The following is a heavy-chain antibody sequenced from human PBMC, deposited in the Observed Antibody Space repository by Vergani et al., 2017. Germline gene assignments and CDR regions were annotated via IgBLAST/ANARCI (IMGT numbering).Heavy chain of an antibody. CDR3: ARESGSYYYDSSGYYTDDAFDI. D-gene: IGHD3-22*01. J-gene: IGHJ3*02. CDR2: IYYSGST. V-gene: IGHV4-34*11. CDR1: GGSFNDYW. Sequence: QAQLQQWGAGLLKPSETLSLTCAIYGGSFNDYWWTWIRQPPGKGLEWIGYIYYSGSTNYNPSLKSRVTISVDTSKNQFSLKLSSVTAADTAVYYCARESGSYYYDSSGYYTDDAFDIWGQGTMVTVSS.